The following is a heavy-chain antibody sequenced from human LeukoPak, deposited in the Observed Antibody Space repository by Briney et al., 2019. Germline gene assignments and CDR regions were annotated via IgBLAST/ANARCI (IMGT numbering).Heavy chain of an antibody. CDR2: IRYDGTNQ. J-gene: IGHJ5*02. CDR1: GFTFSSYG. CDR3: AKDSRSSGWYNGFDP. V-gene: IGHV3-30*02. D-gene: IGHD6-19*01. Sequence: GGSLRLACAAAGFTFSSYGMHWVRHAASKGREWVAFIRYDGTNQLYADSVEGRSTLARDNSKKTLYLQRNRLSAEDTAIYYCAKDSRSSGWYNGFDPWGQGTLVTVSS.